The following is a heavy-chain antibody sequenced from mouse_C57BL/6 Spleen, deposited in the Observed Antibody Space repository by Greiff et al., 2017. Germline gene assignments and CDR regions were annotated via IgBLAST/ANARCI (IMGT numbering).Heavy chain of an antibody. D-gene: IGHD2-5*01. V-gene: IGHV1-26*01. CDR2: INPNNGGT. Sequence: EVQLQQSGPELVKPGASVKISCKASGYTFTDYYMNWVKQSHGKSLEWIGDINPNNGGTSYNQKFKGKATLTVDKSSSTAYMELRSLTSEDSAVYYCAPLYDSNSHWYFDVWGTGTTVTVSA. CDR1: GYTFTDYY. J-gene: IGHJ1*03. CDR3: APLYDSNSHWYFDV.